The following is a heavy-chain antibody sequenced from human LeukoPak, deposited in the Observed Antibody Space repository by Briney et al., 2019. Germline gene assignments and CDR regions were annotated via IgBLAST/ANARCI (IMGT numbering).Heavy chain of an antibody. Sequence: PSETLSLTCAVYGGSFSGYYWSWIRQPPGKGLEWIGEINHSGSTNYNPSLKSRVTISVDTSKNQFSLKLSSVTAADTAVYYCARLSSQYDILTGRAPAFLTDYWGQGTLVTVSS. CDR3: ARLSSQYDILTGRAPAFLTDY. CDR1: GGSFSGYY. V-gene: IGHV4-34*01. J-gene: IGHJ4*02. D-gene: IGHD3-9*01. CDR2: INHSGST.